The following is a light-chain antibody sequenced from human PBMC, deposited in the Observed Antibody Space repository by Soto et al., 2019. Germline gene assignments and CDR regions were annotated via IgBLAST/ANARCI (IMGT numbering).Light chain of an antibody. Sequence: LSPVSLSLSTGGRATLACRASQSVSSSYLAWYQQKPGQAPRLLIYGASSRATGIPDRFSGSGSGTDFTLTIRTVEGEDFAVYYCELFLKPFGQGAIVAIK. CDR1: QSVSSSY. CDR3: ELFLKP. CDR2: GAS. J-gene: IGKJ1*01. V-gene: IGKV3-20*01.